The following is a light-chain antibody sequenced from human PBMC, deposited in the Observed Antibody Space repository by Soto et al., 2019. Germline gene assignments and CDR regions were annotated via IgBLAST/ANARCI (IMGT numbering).Light chain of an antibody. CDR3: QESYSTS. V-gene: IGKV1-39*01. J-gene: IGKJ1*01. Sequence: IQMTQSPSSLSASVGDRVTITCRASQYISTYLNWYQKKPGKAPKPLIYVASNLQSGVPSRFSGSGSGTDFTLTISSLQPEDIATYYCQESYSTSFGQGTQVDIK. CDR1: QYISTY. CDR2: VAS.